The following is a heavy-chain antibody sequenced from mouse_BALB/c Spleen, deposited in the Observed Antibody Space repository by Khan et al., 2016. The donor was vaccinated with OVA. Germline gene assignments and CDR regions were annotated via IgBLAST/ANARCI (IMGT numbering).Heavy chain of an antibody. D-gene: IGHD6-2*01. V-gene: IGHV9-1*02. Sequence: QIQLVQSGPELKKPGETVKISCKASGYTFTNYGMNWVKQAPGKGLKWMGWINTYTGEPTYADDFKGRFAFSLETSASTAYLQINNLKNEDMTTYFCARISSYWYSDVWGAGTTDTVSS. CDR2: INTYTGEP. J-gene: IGHJ1*01. CDR1: GYTFTNYG. CDR3: ARISSYWYSDV.